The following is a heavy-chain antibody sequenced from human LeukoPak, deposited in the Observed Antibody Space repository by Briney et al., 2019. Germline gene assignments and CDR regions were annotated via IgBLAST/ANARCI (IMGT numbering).Heavy chain of an antibody. CDR1: GFTFSSYG. V-gene: IGHV3-23*01. CDR2: ISGSGGST. J-gene: IGHJ4*02. D-gene: IGHD3-3*01. Sequence: GGSLRLSCAASGFTFSSYGMSWVRQAPGKGLEWVSTISGSGGSTYYADSVKGRFTISRDNSKNTLYLQMNSLRAEDTAVYYCAKDRVLRFLEWLSPFDYWGQGTLVTVSS. CDR3: AKDRVLRFLEWLSPFDY.